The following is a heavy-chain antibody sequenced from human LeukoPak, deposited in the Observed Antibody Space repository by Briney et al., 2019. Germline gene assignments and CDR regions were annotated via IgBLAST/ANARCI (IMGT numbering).Heavy chain of an antibody. CDR3: AMPDSSGYYYNDAFDI. D-gene: IGHD3-22*01. Sequence: GESLKISCKGSGYSFTSYWIGWVRQMPGKGLEWMGIIYPGDSDTRYSPSFQGQVTISADKSISTAYLQWSSLQASDTAMYYCAMPDSSGYYYNDAFDIWGQGTMVTVSS. V-gene: IGHV5-51*01. J-gene: IGHJ3*02. CDR1: GYSFTSYW. CDR2: IYPGDSDT.